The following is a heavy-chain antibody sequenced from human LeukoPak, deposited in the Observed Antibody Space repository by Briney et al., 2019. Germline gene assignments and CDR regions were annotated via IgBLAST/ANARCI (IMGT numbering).Heavy chain of an antibody. D-gene: IGHD5-24*01. CDR2: ISSSSSYI. J-gene: IGHJ6*02. V-gene: IGHV3-21*04. CDR1: GFTFSSYS. Sequence: KPGGSLRLSCAASGFTFSSYSMNWVRQAPGKGLEWVSSISSSSSYIYYADSVKGRFTISRDNAKNSLYLQMNSLRAEDTAVYYCARDDGPPLYYYYGMDVWGQGTTVTVSS. CDR3: ARDDGPPLYYYYGMDV.